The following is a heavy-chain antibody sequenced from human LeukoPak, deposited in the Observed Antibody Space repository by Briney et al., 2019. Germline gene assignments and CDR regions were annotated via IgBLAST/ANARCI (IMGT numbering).Heavy chain of an antibody. CDR3: ARSRLGYSNFDF. Sequence: GGSLRLSCAASGFSVSSNYMHWVRQAPGKGLEWVSVIYGGGGTDYADSVKGRLTISRDTSTNTVYLQMNSLRAEDTAVCYCARSRLGYSNFDFWGQGALVTVSS. J-gene: IGHJ4*02. CDR2: IYGGGGT. D-gene: IGHD4-11*01. V-gene: IGHV3-53*01. CDR1: GFSVSSNY.